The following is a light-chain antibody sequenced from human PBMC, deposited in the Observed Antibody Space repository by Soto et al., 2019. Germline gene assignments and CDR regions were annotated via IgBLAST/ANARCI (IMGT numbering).Light chain of an antibody. CDR3: GSYSSGRNLVA. CDR1: SRDVGGYNY. J-gene: IGLJ2*01. CDR2: EVS. Sequence: QSALTQPASVSGSPGQSITISCTGTSRDVGGYNYVSWYQQHPGKAPKLMIYEVSNRPSGVSDRFSGSKSGNTASLTISGLQAEDEADYYCGSYSSGRNLVAFGGGTKLTVL. V-gene: IGLV2-14*01.